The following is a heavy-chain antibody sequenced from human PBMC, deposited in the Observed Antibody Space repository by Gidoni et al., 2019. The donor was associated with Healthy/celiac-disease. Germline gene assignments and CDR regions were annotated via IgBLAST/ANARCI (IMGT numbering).Heavy chain of an antibody. CDR2: INHSGST. J-gene: IGHJ4*02. V-gene: IGHV4-34*01. CDR1: GGSFSGYY. D-gene: IGHD1-26*01. Sequence: QVQLQQWGAGLLKPSETLSLTCAVYGGSFSGYYWNWIRQPPGKGLEWIGGINHSGSTNYNPSLKSRVTISVDTFKNQFSLKLYSVTAADTAVYYCAREVTGASIFNYWGQGPLVTVSS. CDR3: AREVTGASIFNY.